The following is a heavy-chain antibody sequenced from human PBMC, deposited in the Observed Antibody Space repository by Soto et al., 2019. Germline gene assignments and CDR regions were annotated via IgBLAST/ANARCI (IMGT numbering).Heavy chain of an antibody. CDR1: GGSFSGYY. CDR2: INHSGST. D-gene: IGHD4-17*01. CDR3: ATVTTRRWVDY. V-gene: IGHV4-34*01. J-gene: IGHJ4*02. Sequence: QVQLQQWGAGLLKPSETLSLTCAVYGGSFSGYYWSWIRQPQGKGLEWIGEINHSGSTNYNPSLKSRVTISVDTSKNQFSLKLSSVTAADTAVYYCATVTTRRWVDYWGQGTLVTVSS.